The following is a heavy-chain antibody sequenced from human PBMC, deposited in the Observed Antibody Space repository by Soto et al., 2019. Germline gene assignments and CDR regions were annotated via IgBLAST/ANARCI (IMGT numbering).Heavy chain of an antibody. V-gene: IGHV4-39*01. Sequence: QLQLQESGPGLVKPSETLSLTCTVSGGSISSSSYYWGWIRQPPGKGLEWIGSIYYSGSTYYNPSLKSRVTISVDTSKNQFSLKLSSVTAADTAVYYCARQGGGVGATTSWLDYWGQGTLVTVSS. CDR2: IYYSGST. D-gene: IGHD1-26*01. CDR1: GGSISSSSYY. J-gene: IGHJ4*02. CDR3: ARQGGGVGATTSWLDY.